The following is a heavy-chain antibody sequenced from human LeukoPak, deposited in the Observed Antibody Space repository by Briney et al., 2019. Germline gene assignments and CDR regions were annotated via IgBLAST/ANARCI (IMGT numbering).Heavy chain of an antibody. CDR1: GYTFTGYY. Sequence: ASVKVSCKASGYTFTGYYMHWVRQAPGQGLEWMGRINPNSGGTNYAQNFQGRVTMTRDTSISTAYMELSRLTSDDTAVCYCTKSSTRNENWFDPWGQGTLVTVSS. J-gene: IGHJ5*02. CDR3: TKSSTRNENWFDP. CDR2: INPNSGGT. D-gene: IGHD2-2*01. V-gene: IGHV1-2*06.